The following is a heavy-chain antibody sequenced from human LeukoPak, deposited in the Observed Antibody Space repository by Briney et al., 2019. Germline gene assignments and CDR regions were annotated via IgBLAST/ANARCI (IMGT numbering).Heavy chain of an antibody. Sequence: GRSLRLSCAASGFTFSSYGMHWVRQAPGKGLEWVAVISYDGSNKYYADSVKGRFTISRDNSKNTLYLQMNSLRAEDTAVYYCAKDTRYYDFWSGYYTHYYYYGMDVWGQGTTVTVSS. CDR2: ISYDGSNK. V-gene: IGHV3-30*18. CDR3: AKDTRYYDFWSGYYTHYYYYGMDV. J-gene: IGHJ6*02. CDR1: GFTFSSYG. D-gene: IGHD3-3*01.